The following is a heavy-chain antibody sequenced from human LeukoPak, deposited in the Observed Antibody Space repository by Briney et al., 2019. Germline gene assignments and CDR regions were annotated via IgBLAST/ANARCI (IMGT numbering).Heavy chain of an antibody. V-gene: IGHV4-39*07. D-gene: IGHD3-16*02. J-gene: IGHJ4*02. CDR3: ASREYDYVWGSYRSGGYYFDY. CDR2: IYYSGST. Sequence: PSETLSLTCTVSGGSISSSSYYWGWIRQPPGKGLEWIGSIYYSGSTYYNPSLKSRVTISVDTSKNQFSLKLSSVTAADTALYYCASREYDYVWGSYRSGGYYFDYWGQGTLVTVSS. CDR1: GGSISSSSYY.